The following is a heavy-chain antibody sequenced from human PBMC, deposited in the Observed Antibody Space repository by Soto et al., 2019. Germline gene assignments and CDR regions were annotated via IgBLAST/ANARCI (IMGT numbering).Heavy chain of an antibody. CDR1: GFTFSDNW. V-gene: IGHV3-7*04. J-gene: IGHJ4*02. CDR2: IKPDGTDK. CDR3: GGANY. Sequence: EVQVVESGGGLVQPGGSLRLSCAASGFTFSDNWMSWIRQPPGKGLEWVANIKPDGTDKYHVDSVRGRFTISRDNAKNLLYLQMNSLRVEDTAVYYCGGANYWGQGTLVTVSS.